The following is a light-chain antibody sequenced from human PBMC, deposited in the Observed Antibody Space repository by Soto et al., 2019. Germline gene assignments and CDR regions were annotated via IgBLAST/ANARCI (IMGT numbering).Light chain of an antibody. V-gene: IGLV2-14*03. Sequence: LAQPASVSGSPGQSITISCTGTSSDVGGYNYVSWYQQHPAKAPKVMIYDVSNRPSGVSNRFSGSKSGNTASLTISGLQAEDEADYYCYSYTSSSTYVFGTGTKVTVL. CDR1: SSDVGGYNY. J-gene: IGLJ1*01. CDR3: YSYTSSSTYV. CDR2: DVS.